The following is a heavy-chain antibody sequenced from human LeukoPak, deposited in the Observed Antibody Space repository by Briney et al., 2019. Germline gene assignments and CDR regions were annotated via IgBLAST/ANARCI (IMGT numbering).Heavy chain of an antibody. CDR3: ARDSQLGGWVDY. V-gene: IGHV3-30*03. D-gene: IGHD3-16*01. CDR1: GFTFSSYG. CDR2: ISYDGSNK. Sequence: GGSLRLSCAASGFTFSSYGMHWVRQAPGKGLEWVAVISYDGSNKYYADSVKGRFTISRDNSKNTLYLQMNSLRAEDTAVYYCARDSQLGGWVDYWGQGTLVTVSS. J-gene: IGHJ4*02.